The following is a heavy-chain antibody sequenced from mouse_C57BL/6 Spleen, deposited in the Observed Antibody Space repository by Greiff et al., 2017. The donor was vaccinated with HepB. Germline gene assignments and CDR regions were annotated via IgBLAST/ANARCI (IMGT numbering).Heavy chain of an antibody. CDR3: ARGETDGYCVGAMDY. V-gene: IGHV1-72*01. Sequence: VQLQQSGAELVKPGASVKLSCTASGYTFTSYWMHWVKQRPGRGLEWIGRIDPNSGGTKYNEKFQSKATLTVDKPSRTAYMQLSSLTSEDSAVYYWARGETDGYCVGAMDYWGQGTSVTVSS. D-gene: IGHD2-3*01. CDR2: IDPNSGGT. CDR1: GYTFTSYW. J-gene: IGHJ4*01.